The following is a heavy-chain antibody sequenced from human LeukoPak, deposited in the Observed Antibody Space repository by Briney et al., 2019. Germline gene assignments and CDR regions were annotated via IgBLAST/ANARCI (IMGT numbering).Heavy chain of an antibody. V-gene: IGHV3-33*01. CDR2: IWYDGSNK. CDR3: AREGLPNYYDSSGYLGY. D-gene: IGHD3-22*01. J-gene: IGHJ4*02. CDR1: GFTFSSYG. Sequence: GGSLRLSCAASGFTFSSYGMHWVRQAPGKGLEWVAVIWYDGSNKYYADSVKGRFTISRDNSKNTLYLQMNSLRAEDTAVYYCAREGLPNYYDSSGYLGYWGQGTLVTVSS.